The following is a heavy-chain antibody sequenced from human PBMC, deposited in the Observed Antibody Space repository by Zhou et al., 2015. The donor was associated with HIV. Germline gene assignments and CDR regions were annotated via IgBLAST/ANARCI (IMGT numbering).Heavy chain of an antibody. CDR3: ARDRGYSYGYFDY. CDR2: IKQDGSEK. CDR1: GFTFSSYW. J-gene: IGHJ4*02. D-gene: IGHD5-18*01. Sequence: EVQLGGVWGEAWSSLGGSLRLSCAASGFTFSSYWMSWVRQAPGKGLEWVVNIKQDGSEKYYVDSVKGRFTISRDNAKNSLYLQMNSLRAEDTAVYYCARDRGYSYGYFDYWGQGTLVTVSS. V-gene: IGHV3-7*01.